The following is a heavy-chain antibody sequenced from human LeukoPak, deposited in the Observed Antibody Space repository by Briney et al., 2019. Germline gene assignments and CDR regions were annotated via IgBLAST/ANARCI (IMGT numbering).Heavy chain of an antibody. CDR1: GFTFSSYG. V-gene: IGHV3-21*01. D-gene: IGHD3-10*01. CDR3: AREPTYGSGSYHDY. J-gene: IGHJ4*02. CDR2: ISSSSSYI. Sequence: PGGSLRLSCAASGFTFSSYGMNWVRQAPGKGLEWVSSISSSSSYIYYADSVEGRFTISRDNAKNSLYLQMNSLRAEDTAVYYCAREPTYGSGSYHDYWGQGTLVTVSS.